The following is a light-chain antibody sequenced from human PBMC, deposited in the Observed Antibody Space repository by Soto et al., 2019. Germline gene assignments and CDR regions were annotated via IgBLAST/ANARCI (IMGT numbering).Light chain of an antibody. Sequence: QSVLTQPPSASGTPGQTIAISCSGGSSNIGSHTVNWYQQLPGTAPRLLIYSNTQRPSGVPDRFSGSKSGTSASLATTGLQSDSEGDYYCAAWDDSLNGVVFGGGTKLTV. CDR1: SSNIGSHT. J-gene: IGLJ2*01. CDR3: AAWDDSLNGVV. CDR2: SNT. V-gene: IGLV1-44*01.